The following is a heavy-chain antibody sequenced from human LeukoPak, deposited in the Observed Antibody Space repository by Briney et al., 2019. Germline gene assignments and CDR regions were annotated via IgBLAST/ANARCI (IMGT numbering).Heavy chain of an antibody. CDR1: GFTFSSYA. Sequence: PGGSLRLSCAASGFTFSSYAMSWVRQAPGKGLEWVSAISGRGGSTYYADSVKGRFTISRDNSKNTLYLQMNSLRAEDTAVYYCAKDPGDTYYYGSGGDAFDIWGQGTMVTVSS. D-gene: IGHD3-10*01. CDR3: AKDPGDTYYYGSGGDAFDI. CDR2: ISGRGGST. V-gene: IGHV3-23*01. J-gene: IGHJ3*02.